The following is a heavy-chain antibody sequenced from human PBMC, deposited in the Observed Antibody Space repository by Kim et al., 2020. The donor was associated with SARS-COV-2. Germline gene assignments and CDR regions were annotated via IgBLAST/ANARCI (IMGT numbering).Heavy chain of an antibody. CDR2: IETGGST. J-gene: IGHJ6*02. CDR3: ARDRVPYDSRGYPLAYYYAMDV. Sequence: SETLSLTCTVSGGSISSGNSYWSWIRQPPGKGLEWFGYIETGGSTNYNPSLKSRLTISEDTSKNQFSLKLRSVTAADTAVYYCARDRVPYDSRGYPLAYYYAMDVWGQGTTVTVSS. D-gene: IGHD3-22*01. V-gene: IGHV4-30-4*01. CDR1: GGSISSGNSY.